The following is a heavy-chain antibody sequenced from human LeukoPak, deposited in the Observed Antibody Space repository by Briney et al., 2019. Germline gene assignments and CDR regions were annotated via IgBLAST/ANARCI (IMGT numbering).Heavy chain of an antibody. CDR3: ARGGSIVGATPHDAFDI. CDR2: IYYSGST. Sequence: SETLSLTCTVSAAPITSYYWSWIRQPPGKGLEWVGYIYYSGSTNYNPSLKSRVAISVDTSKNQVSLRLSSVTAADTAVYYCARGGSIVGATPHDAFDIWGQGTVVTVS. J-gene: IGHJ3*02. D-gene: IGHD1-26*01. V-gene: IGHV4-59*01. CDR1: AAPITSYY.